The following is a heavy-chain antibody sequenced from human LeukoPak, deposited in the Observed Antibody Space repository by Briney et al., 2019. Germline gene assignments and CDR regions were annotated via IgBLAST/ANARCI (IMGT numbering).Heavy chain of an antibody. D-gene: IGHD4-23*01. CDR3: ARGRNDNGGMFFDS. CDR1: GGSIRSYY. V-gene: IGHV4-59*01. Sequence: PSETLSLTCTVSGGSIRSYYWNWIRQAPGKGLECVGFISYSGYTSYSPSLQSRVAISVDTAKSQFSLRLNSMTAADTAIYYCARGRNDNGGMFFDSWAQGNLVTVSS. CDR2: ISYSGYT. J-gene: IGHJ4*02.